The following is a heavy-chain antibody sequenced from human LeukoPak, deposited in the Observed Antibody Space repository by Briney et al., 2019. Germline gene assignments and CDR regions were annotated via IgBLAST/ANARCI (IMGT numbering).Heavy chain of an antibody. V-gene: IGHV4-39*07. Sequence: SETLSLTCSVSGGSISSSGYYWVWVRQPPGKGLEWIGSINYSGNTYYNPSLKSRVTISVDTSKNQFSLKLSSVTAADTAVYYCARGRRYYDFWSGRTNWFDPWGQGTLVTVSS. D-gene: IGHD3-3*01. CDR1: GGSISSSGYY. J-gene: IGHJ5*02. CDR3: ARGRRYYDFWSGRTNWFDP. CDR2: INYSGNT.